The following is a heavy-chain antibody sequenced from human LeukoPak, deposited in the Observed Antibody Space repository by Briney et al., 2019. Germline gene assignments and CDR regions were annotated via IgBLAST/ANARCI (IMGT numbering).Heavy chain of an antibody. J-gene: IGHJ1*01. CDR1: GYTFTSYG. Sequence: ASVKVSCKASGYTFTSYGISWVRQAPGQGLEWMGWISAYNGNTNYAQKLQGKVTMTTDTSTSTAYMELRSLRSDDTAVYYCARQYYYDSSVNFQHWGQGTLVTVSS. CDR2: ISAYNGNT. CDR3: ARQYYYDSSVNFQH. D-gene: IGHD3-22*01. V-gene: IGHV1-18*01.